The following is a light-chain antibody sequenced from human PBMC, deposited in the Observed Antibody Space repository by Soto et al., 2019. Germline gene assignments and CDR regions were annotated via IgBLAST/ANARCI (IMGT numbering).Light chain of an antibody. V-gene: IGLV2-14*01. CDR1: SSDVGNYKY. Sequence: QSALTQPASVSGSPGQSITISCTGTSSDVGNYKYVSWYQQHPGKAPKLMIYEVSNRPSGVSNRFSGSKSGNTAPLTISGLQAEDETDYYCFSYTSSGTYVFGTGTKVTAL. J-gene: IGLJ1*01. CDR3: FSYTSSGTYV. CDR2: EVS.